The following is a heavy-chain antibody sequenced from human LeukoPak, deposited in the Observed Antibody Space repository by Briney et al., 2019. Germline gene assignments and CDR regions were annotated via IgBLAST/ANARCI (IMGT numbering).Heavy chain of an antibody. Sequence: GGSLRLSCAASGFIFSNYGMNWVRQAPGKGLEWVAFIRYDGSHKYYVDSVKGRFTISRDNSKNTLYLLMNSLRAEDTAVYYCAGIHVGNGDYFDYWGQGTLVTVSS. D-gene: IGHD1-1*01. CDR1: GFIFSNYG. V-gene: IGHV3-30*02. J-gene: IGHJ4*02. CDR2: IRYDGSHK. CDR3: AGIHVGNGDYFDY.